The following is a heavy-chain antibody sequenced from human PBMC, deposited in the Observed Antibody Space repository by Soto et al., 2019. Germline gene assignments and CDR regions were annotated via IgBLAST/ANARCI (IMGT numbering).Heavy chain of an antibody. Sequence: SETLSLTCTVSGGSITDYYWNWIRQPPGKGLEWIGYIHYSGSTKYNPSLKSRVTISVDTSKNQLSLKLNSVTAADTAVYSCARDSGTSVFDIWGQGTMVTVSS. CDR3: ARDSGTSVFDI. J-gene: IGHJ3*02. CDR1: GGSITDYY. V-gene: IGHV4-59*01. D-gene: IGHD1-26*01. CDR2: IHYSGST.